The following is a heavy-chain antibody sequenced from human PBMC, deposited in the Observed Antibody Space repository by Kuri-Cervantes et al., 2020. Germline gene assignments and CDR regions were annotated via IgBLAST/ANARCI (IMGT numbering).Heavy chain of an antibody. CDR2: ISYDGSNK. CDR3: AREQVAGNPNDAFDI. D-gene: IGHD6-19*01. CDR1: GFTFSSYA. Sequence: GESLKISCAASGFTFSSYAMHWVRQAPGKGLEWVAVISYDGSNKYYADSVKGRFTISRDNSKKSLYLQMNSLRADDTAVYYCAREQVAGNPNDAFDIWGQGTMVTVSS. J-gene: IGHJ3*02. V-gene: IGHV3-30-3*01.